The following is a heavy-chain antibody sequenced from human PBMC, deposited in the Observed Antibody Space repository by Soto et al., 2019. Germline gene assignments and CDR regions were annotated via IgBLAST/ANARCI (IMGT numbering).Heavy chain of an antibody. V-gene: IGHV3-30-3*01. Sequence: PGGSLRLSCAASGFTFSSYAMHRVRQAPGKGLEWVAVISYDGSNKYYADSVKGRFTISRDNSKNTLYLQMNSLRAEDTAVYYCARDRWELPSGWFDPWGQGTLVTVSS. D-gene: IGHD1-26*01. CDR1: GFTFSSYA. J-gene: IGHJ5*02. CDR3: ARDRWELPSGWFDP. CDR2: ISYDGSNK.